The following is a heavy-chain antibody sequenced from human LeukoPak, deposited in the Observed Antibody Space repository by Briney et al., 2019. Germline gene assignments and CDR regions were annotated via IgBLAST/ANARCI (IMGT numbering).Heavy chain of an antibody. CDR2: IYQTGST. Sequence: SETLSLTCSVSGYSTNTYYTSWIRQSPGEGLEWIGHIYQTGSTDYNPSFRSRVTISIDMSKKEFSLKLTSVTVADTAMYYCVKVGWERLASYFDHWGQGAFVIVSS. CDR3: VKVGWERLASYFDH. J-gene: IGHJ4*02. D-gene: IGHD1-26*01. V-gene: IGHV4-59*01. CDR1: GYSTNTYY.